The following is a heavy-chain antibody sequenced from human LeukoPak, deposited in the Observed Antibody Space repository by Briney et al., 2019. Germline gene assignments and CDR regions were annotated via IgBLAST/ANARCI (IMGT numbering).Heavy chain of an antibody. CDR1: GFTFSSYA. CDR2: ISGSGGST. Sequence: GGSLRLSCAASGFTFSSYAMSWVRQAPGKGLEWVSAISGSGGSTYYADSVKGRFTISRDNSKNTLYLQMNSLRAEDTAVYYCASLEYSSGWYHGAFDIWGQGTMVTVSS. CDR3: ASLEYSSGWYHGAFDI. V-gene: IGHV3-23*01. J-gene: IGHJ3*02. D-gene: IGHD6-19*01.